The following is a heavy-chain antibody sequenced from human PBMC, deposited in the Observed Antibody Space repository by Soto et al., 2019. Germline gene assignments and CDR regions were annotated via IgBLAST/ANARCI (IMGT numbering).Heavy chain of an antibody. D-gene: IGHD6-6*01. V-gene: IGHV4-34*01. Sequence: QVQLQQWGAGLLKPSETLSLTCAVYGGSFSGYYWSWIRQPPGKGLEWIGEINHSGSTNYNPSLKSRVTISVDTSKNQFSLKLSSVTAADTAVYYCASPHPARRYYYYYGMDVWGQGTTVTVSS. J-gene: IGHJ6*02. CDR2: INHSGST. CDR1: GGSFSGYY. CDR3: ASPHPARRYYYYYGMDV.